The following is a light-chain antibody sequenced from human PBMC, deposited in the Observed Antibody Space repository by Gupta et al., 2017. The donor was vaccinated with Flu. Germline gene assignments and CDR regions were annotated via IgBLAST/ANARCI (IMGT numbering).Light chain of an antibody. Sequence: QAVVTQEPSLTVSPGGTVTLTCASDAGAVTNGHYPYWFQQKPGQAPMTLIYDTSNRHSWTPARFSGSLIGGKAALTLSGAQPEDEADYYCLVSDPSGRVFGGGTKLTVL. V-gene: IGLV7-46*01. CDR2: DTS. CDR1: AGAVTNGHY. CDR3: LVSDPSGRV. J-gene: IGLJ3*02.